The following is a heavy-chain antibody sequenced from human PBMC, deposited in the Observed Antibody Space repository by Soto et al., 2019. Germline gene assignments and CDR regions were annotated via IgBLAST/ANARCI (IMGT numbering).Heavy chain of an antibody. Sequence: SETLSLTCTVSGGSISSSSYYWGWIRQPPGKGLEWIGSIYYSGSTYYNPSLKSRVTISVDTSKNQFSLKLSSVTAADTAVYYCAGLRFLEWLSRMYYYYYGMDVWGQGTTVTVSS. CDR2: IYYSGST. D-gene: IGHD3-3*01. J-gene: IGHJ6*02. CDR3: AGLRFLEWLSRMYYYYYGMDV. CDR1: GGSISSSSYY. V-gene: IGHV4-39*01.